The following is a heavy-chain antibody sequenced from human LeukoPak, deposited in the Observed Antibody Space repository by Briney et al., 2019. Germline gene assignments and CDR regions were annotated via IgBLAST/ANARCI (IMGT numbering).Heavy chain of an antibody. CDR2: IYTSGST. Sequence: PSETLSLTCSVSGGSISSYYWSWIRQPAGKGLEWIGRIYTSGSTNYNPSLKSRVTMSVDTSKNQFSLKLSSVTAADTAVYYCARDAPYYYDSSGYYSFQYWGQGTLVTVSS. V-gene: IGHV4-4*07. CDR1: GGSISSYY. J-gene: IGHJ4*02. D-gene: IGHD3-22*01. CDR3: ARDAPYYYDSSGYYSFQY.